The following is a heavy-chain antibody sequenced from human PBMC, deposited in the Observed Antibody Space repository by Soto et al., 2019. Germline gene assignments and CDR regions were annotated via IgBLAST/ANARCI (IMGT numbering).Heavy chain of an antibody. Sequence: EVQLVESGGGLVQPGGSLRLSCAASGFTVSNNYMRWVRHAPGKGLEWVSLIYIGGATYYADSVKGSLTISRDNSKNTLYLQMYSLCAEDTAVYYCASDGTYNSVWGQGNRVTVSS. D-gene: IGHD1-1*01. V-gene: IGHV3-66*01. CDR3: ASDGTYNSV. CDR2: IYIGGAT. CDR1: GFTVSNNY. J-gene: IGHJ4*02.